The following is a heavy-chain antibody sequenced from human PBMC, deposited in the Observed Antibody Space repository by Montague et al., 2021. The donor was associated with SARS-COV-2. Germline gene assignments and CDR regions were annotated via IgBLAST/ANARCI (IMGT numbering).Heavy chain of an antibody. V-gene: IGHV3-21*01. CDR2: ITSKSGST. D-gene: IGHD2/OR15-2a*01. Sequence: SMRLSCLASGFTFSDYKINWVRQAPGKGLEWVSSITSKSGSTYYXESVQGRFTVSRDNAKNSLYLQMNSLTAEDAAVYYCARDLLTPTWGSRHFSYGVDVWGQGTTVTVSS. CDR3: ARDLLTPTWGSRHFSYGVDV. CDR1: GFTFSDYK. J-gene: IGHJ6*02.